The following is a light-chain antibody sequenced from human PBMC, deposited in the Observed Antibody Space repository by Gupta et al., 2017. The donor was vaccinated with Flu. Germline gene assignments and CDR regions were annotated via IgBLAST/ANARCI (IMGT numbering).Light chain of an antibody. CDR3: QQCYSSPQT. V-gene: IGKV4-1*01. CDR1: QSVLYSSNNKNY. J-gene: IGKJ2*01. Sequence: DIVMTQSPESLAVSLGERATINCKSSQSVLYSSNNKNYLAWYQQKPGQPPKLLIYWASTRESGVPDRFSGSESGTDFTLTISSLQAEDVAVYYCQQCYSSPQTFGQGTKLEIK. CDR2: WAS.